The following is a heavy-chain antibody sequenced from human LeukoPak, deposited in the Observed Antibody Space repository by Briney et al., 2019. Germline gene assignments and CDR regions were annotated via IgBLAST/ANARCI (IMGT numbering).Heavy chain of an antibody. J-gene: IGHJ4*02. CDR2: FSGSGGST. V-gene: IGHV3-23*01. CDR3: ARSGLNRFDY. Sequence: SGGSLRLSCAASGFTFSSFAMSWVRQAPGKGLEWVSTFSGSGGSTYYADSVKGRFSISRDNSKNTLYLQMNSLRAEDTAAYYYARSGLNRFDYWGQGTLVTVSS. CDR1: GFTFSSFA. D-gene: IGHD2-15*01.